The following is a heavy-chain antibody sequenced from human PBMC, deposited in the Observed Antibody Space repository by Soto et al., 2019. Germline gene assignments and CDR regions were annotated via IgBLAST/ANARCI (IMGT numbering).Heavy chain of an antibody. CDR3: ARFFGFGGRDV. J-gene: IGHJ6*02. D-gene: IGHD3-10*01. Sequence: SETLSLTCAVSGGSISSGGYYWSWIRQHPGKGLEWIGYIYYSGSTYYNPSLKSRVTISVDTSKNQFSLKLSSVTAADTAVYYGARFFGFGGRDVGGQGTTVTVSS. CDR2: IYYSGST. V-gene: IGHV4-31*11. CDR1: GGSISSGGYY.